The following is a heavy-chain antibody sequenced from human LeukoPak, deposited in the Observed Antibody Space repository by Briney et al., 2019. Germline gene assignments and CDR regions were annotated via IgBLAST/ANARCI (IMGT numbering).Heavy chain of an antibody. J-gene: IGHJ4*02. CDR1: GFTFSNAW. Sequence: KTAGSLRLSCVASGFTFSNAWMSWVRQAPIKGLELVGRIKRKIDGETTDYAAPAKGRFTISRDDSKNTLYLQMNSLKTEDTAVYYCTSEDQGGFDYWGRGTLVTVSS. CDR2: IKRKIDGETT. CDR3: TSEDQGGFDY. D-gene: IGHD1-26*01. V-gene: IGHV3-15*01.